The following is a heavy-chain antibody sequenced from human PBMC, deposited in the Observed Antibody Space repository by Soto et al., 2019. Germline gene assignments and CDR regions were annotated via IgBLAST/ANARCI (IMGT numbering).Heavy chain of an antibody. CDR2: FHYSGST. V-gene: IGHV4-39*01. CDR1: GGSISSGPYS. CDR3: ARLGGHCGATYFGYYAMDV. D-gene: IGHD2-21*01. Sequence: QLQLQESGPRLVKPSETLSLTCTVSGGSISSGPYSWGWIRQPPGQGLEWIVTFHYSGSTHYNPSLVSRVTISVETSKEQFSLRVNSVTAADTAVYYCARLGGHCGATYFGYYAMDVWGQGTTVTVSS. J-gene: IGHJ6*02.